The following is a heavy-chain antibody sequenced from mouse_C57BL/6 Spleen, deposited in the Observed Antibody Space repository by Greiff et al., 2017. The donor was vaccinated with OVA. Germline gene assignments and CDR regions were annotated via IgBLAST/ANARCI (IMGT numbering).Heavy chain of an antibody. CDR3: ERVSNGDVNWSFDV. CDR2: IRNKANGYTT. Sequence: EVKVVESGGGLVQPGGSLSLSCAASGFTFTDYYLSWVRQPPGKALEWLGFIRNKANGYTTEYSASVKGRFTISTDNSQCIIYHQMNALRAEDSDTDDCERVSNGDVNWSFDVWGTGTTVTVSS. V-gene: IGHV7-3*01. CDR1: GFTFTDYY. J-gene: IGHJ1*03. D-gene: IGHD4-1*01.